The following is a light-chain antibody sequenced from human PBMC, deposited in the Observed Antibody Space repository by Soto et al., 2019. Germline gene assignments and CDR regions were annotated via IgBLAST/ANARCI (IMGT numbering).Light chain of an antibody. CDR1: SSNIGTYG. CDR2: SNN. CDR3: AAWDDSLNGRKV. Sequence: QSVLTQPPSASGTPGQRVTISCSGSSSNIGTYGVNWYQQLPGTAPKFLIYSNNQRPSGVPDRFSGSKSGTSASLAISGLQSEDEADYYCAAWDDSLNGRKVFGGGTKLTVL. V-gene: IGLV1-44*01. J-gene: IGLJ3*02.